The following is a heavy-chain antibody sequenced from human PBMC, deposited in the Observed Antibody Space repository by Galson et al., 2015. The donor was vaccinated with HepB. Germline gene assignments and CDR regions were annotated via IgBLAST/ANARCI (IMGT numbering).Heavy chain of an antibody. J-gene: IGHJ4*02. Sequence: ETLSLTCTVSGGSISSYYWSWIRQPPGKGLEWIGYIHYSGSTNYNPSLKSRVTISVDTSKNQFSLKLSSVTAADTAVYYCARDVNGLLDYWGQGTLVTVSS. D-gene: IGHD2-15*01. CDR1: GGSISSYY. CDR3: ARDVNGLLDY. CDR2: IHYSGST. V-gene: IGHV4-59*01.